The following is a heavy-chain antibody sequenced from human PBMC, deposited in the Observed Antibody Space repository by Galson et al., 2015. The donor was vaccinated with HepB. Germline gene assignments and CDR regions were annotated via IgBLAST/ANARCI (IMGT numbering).Heavy chain of an antibody. CDR1: GFTFSHYG. Sequence: SLRLSCAASGFTFSHYGMVWVRQVPGKGLEWMSSISRHGGTKFYADSVKGRFSISRDNSGNTLHLLMNSLSAEDTAVYFCGIVPGPMDVWGKGTTVTVSS. D-gene: IGHD3-16*02. CDR3: GIVPGPMDV. J-gene: IGHJ6*03. V-gene: IGHV3-30*03. CDR2: ISRHGGTK.